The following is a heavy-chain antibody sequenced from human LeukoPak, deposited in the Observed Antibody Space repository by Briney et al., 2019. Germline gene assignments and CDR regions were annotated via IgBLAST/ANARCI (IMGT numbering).Heavy chain of an antibody. V-gene: IGHV3-33*06. D-gene: IGHD3-22*01. Sequence: PGTSLRLSCAASGLIFSGHGMHWVRQAPGKGLEWVAAIRYDGSNENYADAVKGRFTISRDNSKNTLYLQMNSLRAEDTAVYYCAKEGYYYENDYWGQGTLVTVSS. CDR3: AKEGYYYENDY. CDR2: IRYDGSNE. J-gene: IGHJ4*02. CDR1: GLIFSGHG.